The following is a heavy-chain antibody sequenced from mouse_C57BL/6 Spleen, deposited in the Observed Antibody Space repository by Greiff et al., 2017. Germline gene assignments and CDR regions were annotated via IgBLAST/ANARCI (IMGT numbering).Heavy chain of an antibody. D-gene: IGHD1-1*01. V-gene: IGHV1-22*01. CDR3: ARHPITTVVARGY. CDR1: GYTFTDYN. Sequence: EVQLQESGPELVKPGASVKMSCKASGYTFTDYNMHWVKQSHGKSLEWIGYINPNNGGTSYNQKFKGKATLTVNKSSSTAYMELRSLTSEESAVYYCARHPITTVVARGYWGQGTTLTVSA. CDR2: INPNNGGT. J-gene: IGHJ2*01.